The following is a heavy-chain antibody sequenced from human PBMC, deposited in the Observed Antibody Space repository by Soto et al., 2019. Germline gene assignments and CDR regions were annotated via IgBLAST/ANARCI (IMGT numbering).Heavy chain of an antibody. J-gene: IGHJ5*02. CDR3: AGMPYTSGLRFDP. V-gene: IGHV4-30-2*01. Sequence: TSETLSLTCNMSGDSYSISTYSWSWIRQPPGKALQWIGFIYQSGVTSYNPSLASRVSISLDRSNNQCSLKLKSVTAADTAVYFCAGMPYTSGLRFDPWGPGTQVTVS. CDR2: IYQSGVT. CDR1: GDSYSISTYS. D-gene: IGHD6-19*01.